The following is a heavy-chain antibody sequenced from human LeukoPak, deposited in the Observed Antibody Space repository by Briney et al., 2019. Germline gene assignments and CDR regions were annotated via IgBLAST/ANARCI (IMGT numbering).Heavy chain of an antibody. CDR2: ISSSGST. V-gene: IGHV4-39*01. CDR1: DGSMSSRPYD. J-gene: IGHJ4*02. CDR3: ARHLSQGDGDKRGFDY. Sequence: SETLSLTCTVSDGSMSSRPYDWAWIRQPPGKGLEYLGSISSSGSTYYNPSLQSRVTISVDASKKQFSLKLGSGTAADTAVCYCARHLSQGDGDKRGFDYWGQGTLVTVSS. D-gene: IGHD2-21*02.